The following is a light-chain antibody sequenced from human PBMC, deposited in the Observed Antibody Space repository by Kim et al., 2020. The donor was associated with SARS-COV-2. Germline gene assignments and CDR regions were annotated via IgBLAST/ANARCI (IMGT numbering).Light chain of an antibody. CDR3: QQYHSYPIT. CDR2: AAS. J-gene: IGKJ5*01. Sequence: ASTDDRVTMTCRHSQSISNYLAWFQQKPGKAPQSLIYAASSLQVGVPSSFGGSGSGTDFTLTISNLQPEDFATYYCQQYHSYPITFGQGTQLEIK. CDR1: QSISNY. V-gene: IGKV1-16*01.